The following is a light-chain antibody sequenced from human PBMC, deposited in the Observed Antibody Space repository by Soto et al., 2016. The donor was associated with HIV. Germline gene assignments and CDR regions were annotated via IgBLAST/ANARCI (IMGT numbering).Light chain of an antibody. V-gene: IGKV1-NL1*01. CDR1: QGITNS. CDR2: AAS. J-gene: IGKJ5*01. Sequence: DIQMTQSPSSLSASVGDRVTITCRASQGITNSLAWYQQKPGKAPKLLLYAASRLESGVPSRFSGSGSGTDYTLTISSLQPEDFATYYCQQYYSTSITFGQGTRLEI. CDR3: QQYYSTSIT.